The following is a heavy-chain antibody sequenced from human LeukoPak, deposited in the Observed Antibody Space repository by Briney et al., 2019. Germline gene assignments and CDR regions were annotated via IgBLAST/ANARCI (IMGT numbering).Heavy chain of an antibody. D-gene: IGHD2-21*02. V-gene: IGHV4-4*07. J-gene: IGHJ5*02. CDR3: ARDPVGDHQTQGWFDP. CDR2: TYTSGST. Sequence: PSETLSLTCTVSGGSISSYYWSWIRQPAGKGLEWIGRTYTSGSTNYNPSLKSRVTMSVDTSKNQFSLKLSSVTAADTAVYYCARDPVGDHQTQGWFDPWGQGTLVTVFS. CDR1: GGSISSYY.